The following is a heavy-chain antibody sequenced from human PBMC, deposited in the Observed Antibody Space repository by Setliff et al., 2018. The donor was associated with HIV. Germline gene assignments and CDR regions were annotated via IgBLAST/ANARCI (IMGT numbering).Heavy chain of an antibody. V-gene: IGHV4-38-2*02. Sequence: PSETLSLTCSVSGYSLSSGYYWGWVRQPPGKGPEFIGSTYHTGTPYYNPSLKSRVAISVDTSNNQFFLSLTSVTAADTAVCYCARNPPRFHYISTDSSPVNSWYFDLWGRGTLVTVSS. J-gene: IGHJ2*01. CDR2: TYHTGTP. CDR3: ARNPPRFHYISTDSSPVNSWYFDL. D-gene: IGHD2-8*02. CDR1: GYSLSSGYY.